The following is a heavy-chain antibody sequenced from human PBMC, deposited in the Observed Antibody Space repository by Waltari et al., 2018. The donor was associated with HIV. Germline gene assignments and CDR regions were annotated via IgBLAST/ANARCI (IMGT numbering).Heavy chain of an antibody. V-gene: IGHV6-1*01. Sequence: QSGPGLIEASHSIFLSCLLSGDRVSLDTAAWNWVRQSPAGGLQWLGRTYHRSEWHYDYSVSLKGRLVINLDTDKNQFSLHLSSVTPGDTATYYCVRDSFGFDTWGEGILVNVPP. CDR1: GDRVSLDTAA. D-gene: IGHD3-3*01. J-gene: IGHJ5*02. CDR3: VRDSFGFDT. CDR2: TYHRSEWHY.